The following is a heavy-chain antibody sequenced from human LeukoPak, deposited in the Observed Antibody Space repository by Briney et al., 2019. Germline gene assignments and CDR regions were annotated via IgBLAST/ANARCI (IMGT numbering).Heavy chain of an antibody. V-gene: IGHV3-53*01. J-gene: IGHJ4*02. Sequence: PVGSLRPSCVASGFTVGANYISWVRPAPQKGQRWVSVIYSGGSTYYADSVKGRFTISRDNSKNTLYLQMNSLRAEDTAVYYCASTWRVGAAFDYWGQGALVTVSS. CDR2: IYSGGST. CDR3: ASTWRVGAAFDY. CDR1: GFTVGANY. D-gene: IGHD1-26*01.